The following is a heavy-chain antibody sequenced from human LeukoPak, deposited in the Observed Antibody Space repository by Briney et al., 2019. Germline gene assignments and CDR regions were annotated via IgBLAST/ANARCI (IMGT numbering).Heavy chain of an antibody. CDR3: ARGRYLIAAFDY. J-gene: IGHJ4*02. CDR1: GGSFSGYY. V-gene: IGHV4-34*01. D-gene: IGHD6-25*01. Sequence: PSETLSLTCAVYGGSFSGYYWSWIRQPPGKGLEWIGEINHSGSTNYNPSLKSRVTISADTSKNQFSLKLSSVTAADTAVYYCARGRYLIAAFDYWGQGTLVTVSS. CDR2: INHSGST.